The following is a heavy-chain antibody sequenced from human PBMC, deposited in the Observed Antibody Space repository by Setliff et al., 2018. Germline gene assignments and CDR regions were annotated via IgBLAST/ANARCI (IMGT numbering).Heavy chain of an antibody. CDR1: GYTLTELS. Sequence: ASVKVSCKVSGYTLTELSRHWMRQAPGKGLEWMGGSDPEDGETIYAQKFQGRVTMTRDTSTSTVYMYLSSLRSEDTAVYYCARESTAKNFWGEYSDYWGQGTLVTVSS. CDR2: SDPEDGET. D-gene: IGHD3-3*01. J-gene: IGHJ4*02. V-gene: IGHV1-24*01. CDR3: ARESTAKNFWGEYSDY.